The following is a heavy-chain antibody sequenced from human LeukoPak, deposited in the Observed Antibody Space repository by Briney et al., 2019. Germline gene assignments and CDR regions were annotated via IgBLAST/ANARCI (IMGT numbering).Heavy chain of an antibody. J-gene: IGHJ6*02. D-gene: IGHD3-16*01. CDR1: AYPFTIYD. CDR3: ARGSIITFGGVRHYGMDV. V-gene: IGHV1-8*01. CDR2: MNPNSGGT. Sequence: ASVKVSCKASAYPFTIYDINWVQQATGQGLEWMGWMNPNSGGTVYAQKFQGRVSMTRDTSISTAYMELSSLRSEDTAVYYCARGSIITFGGVRHYGMDVWGQGTTVTVSS.